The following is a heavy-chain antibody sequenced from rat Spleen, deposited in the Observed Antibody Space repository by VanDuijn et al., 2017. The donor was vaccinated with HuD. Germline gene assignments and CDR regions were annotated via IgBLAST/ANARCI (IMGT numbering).Heavy chain of an antibody. Sequence: EVQLVESGGGFVQPGRSLKLSCAASGFTFSNYGMHWIRQAPTKGLEWVATISSNGGDTYYRDSVRGRFTISRDNAKNTLYLQMNSLRSEDTATYYCTRDRILRSTGFDYWGQGVMVTVSS. D-gene: IGHD1-6*01. J-gene: IGHJ2*01. V-gene: IGHV5-19*01. CDR1: GFTFSNYG. CDR3: TRDRILRSTGFDY. CDR2: ISSNGGDT.